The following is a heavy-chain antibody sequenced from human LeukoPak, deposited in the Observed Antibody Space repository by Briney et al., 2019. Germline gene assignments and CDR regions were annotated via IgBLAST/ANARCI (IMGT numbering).Heavy chain of an antibody. V-gene: IGHV3-20*04. CDR1: GFTFDDYG. CDR2: INWNGGST. J-gene: IGHJ4*02. CDR3: ATAGRWLQSHLDY. Sequence: GGSLRLSCAASGFTFDDYGMSWVRQAPGKGLEWVSGINWNGGSTSYADSVKGRFTIYRDNSKNTLYLQTNSLRAEDTAVYYCATAGRWLQSHLDYWGQGTLVTVSS. D-gene: IGHD5-24*01.